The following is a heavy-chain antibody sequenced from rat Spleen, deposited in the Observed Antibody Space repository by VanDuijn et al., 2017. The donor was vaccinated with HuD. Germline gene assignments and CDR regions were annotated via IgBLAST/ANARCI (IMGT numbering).Heavy chain of an antibody. Sequence: QVQLKESGPGLVKPSLTLSLTCTVSGFSLSNYGVFWVRQPPGKGLEWMGVIWGNGNANYNSALKSRLSISRDTSKSQVFLQMNSLQTEDTAMYFCASQYYYDGYYRDYWGQGVMVTVSS. CDR2: IWGNGNA. J-gene: IGHJ2*01. D-gene: IGHD1-12*03. V-gene: IGHV2-13*01. CDR3: ASQYYYDGYYRDY. CDR1: GFSLSNYG.